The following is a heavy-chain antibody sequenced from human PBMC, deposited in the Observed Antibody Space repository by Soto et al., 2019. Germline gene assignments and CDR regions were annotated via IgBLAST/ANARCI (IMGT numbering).Heavy chain of an antibody. D-gene: IGHD6-19*01. V-gene: IGHV3-48*02. CDR1: GFTFSSYS. CDR3: ARDVAVALSFYGMYV. J-gene: IGHJ6*02. CDR2: ISSSSSTI. Sequence: EVQLVESGGGLVQPGGSLRLSCAASGFTFSSYSMNWVRQAPGKGLEWVSYISSSSSTIYYADSVKGRFTISRDNAKNSRYLQMNSLRDEDPAVYYCARDVAVALSFYGMYVWGQGTTVTVCS.